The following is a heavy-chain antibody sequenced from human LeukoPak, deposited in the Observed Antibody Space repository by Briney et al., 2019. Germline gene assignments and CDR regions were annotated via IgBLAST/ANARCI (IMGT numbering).Heavy chain of an antibody. V-gene: IGHV4-39*02. Sequence: SETLSLTCTVSGASISNTGYYWGWIRQPPGKGLEWIGNIYHSGSTYYSPSLKSRVTLSVDTSKNQFSLKLSSVTAADTAVYYCARDLLNEGNHLDYWGQGTLVTVSS. CDR3: ARDLLNEGNHLDY. D-gene: IGHD4-23*01. CDR2: IYHSGST. J-gene: IGHJ4*02. CDR1: GASISNTGYY.